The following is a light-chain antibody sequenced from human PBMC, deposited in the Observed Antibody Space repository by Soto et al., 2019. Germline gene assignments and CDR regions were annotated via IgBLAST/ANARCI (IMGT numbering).Light chain of an antibody. CDR2: KSS. CDR1: QSINNW. J-gene: IGKJ1*01. CDR3: QEYNSYWT. V-gene: IGKV1-5*03. Sequence: DIQMTQSPSTLSASVGDRVTLTCRASQSINNWLAWYQQKPGKAPKLLIYKSSSSDSGVPSRFSGSGSGTEFTLTISSLQPDDFATYYRQEYNSYWTFGQGTKVEIK.